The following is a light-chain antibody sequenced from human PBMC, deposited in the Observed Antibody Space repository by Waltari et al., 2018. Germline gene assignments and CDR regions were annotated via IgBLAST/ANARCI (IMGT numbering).Light chain of an antibody. Sequence: QSLLTQPPSMYGAPGQKVTIPCTGASSNFGAGYDVHWSQQFPGTSPKLLIFGNTNRPSGVPGRFSGSRSGTSASLAIAGLQSEDEAVYYCQSFDSSLSASVFGGGTKLTVL. CDR1: SSNFGAGYD. V-gene: IGLV1-40*01. CDR2: GNT. J-gene: IGLJ2*01. CDR3: QSFDSSLSASV.